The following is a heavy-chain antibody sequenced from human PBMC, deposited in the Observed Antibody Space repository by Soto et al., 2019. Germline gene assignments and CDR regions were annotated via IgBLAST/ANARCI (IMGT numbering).Heavy chain of an antibody. CDR3: ARECEDLTSNFDY. Sequence: GGSLRLSCAASGFTFTRYSMNWVRQAPGKGLEWVSSISSTTNYIYYADSMKGRFTVSRDNAKNSVYLEMNSLSAEDTALYYCARECEDLTSNFDYWGQGTLVTVSS. CDR2: ISSTTNYI. V-gene: IGHV3-21*01. J-gene: IGHJ4*02. CDR1: GFTFTRYS.